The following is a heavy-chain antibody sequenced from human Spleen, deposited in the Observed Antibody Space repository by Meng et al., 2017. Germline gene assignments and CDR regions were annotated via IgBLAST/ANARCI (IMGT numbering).Heavy chain of an antibody. CDR1: GITFSQSP. CDR3: AGGPNWRRWGEFDY. J-gene: IGHJ4*02. Sequence: QVQLMESGRGVVQPGTSLRLPCGASGITFSQSPMSWVRQSPGKGLVWVALISDDGGIKYYADSVRGRFTISRDNSKNTMYLQMSSLRPEDTAVYYCAGGPNWRRWGEFDYWGQGALVTVSS. V-gene: IGHV3-30-3*01. D-gene: IGHD3-16*01. CDR2: ISDDGGIK.